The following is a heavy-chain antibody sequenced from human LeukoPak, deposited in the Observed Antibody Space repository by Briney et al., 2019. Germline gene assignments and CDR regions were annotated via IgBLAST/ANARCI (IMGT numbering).Heavy chain of an antibody. CDR3: ARDWSYGGNSVAPY. J-gene: IGHJ4*02. Sequence: GGSLRLSCAASGFTFSSPAMSWVRQAPGKGLEWVSSITPSGDGTYYAASVKGRFTISRDNSKNTLYLQMNSLRAEDTAVYYCARDWSYGGNSVAPYWGQGTLVTVSS. CDR2: ITPSGDGT. CDR1: GFTFSSPA. V-gene: IGHV3-23*01. D-gene: IGHD4-23*01.